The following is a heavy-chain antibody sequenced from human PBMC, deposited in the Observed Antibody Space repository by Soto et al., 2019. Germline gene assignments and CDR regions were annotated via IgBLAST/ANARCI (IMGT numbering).Heavy chain of an antibody. Sequence: EVQLLESGGGLAQPGGSLRLFCAASGFTFSGFAMSWVRQAPGKGLEWVSAITGSGGSTYHADSVKGRFTISRDNSKNVLYLEMNNLRADDTAVYYCAKGSSSSRPYYFDSWGQGTLATVSS. CDR2: ITGSGGST. CDR1: GFTFSGFA. CDR3: AKGSSSSRPYYFDS. V-gene: IGHV3-23*01. D-gene: IGHD6-6*01. J-gene: IGHJ4*02.